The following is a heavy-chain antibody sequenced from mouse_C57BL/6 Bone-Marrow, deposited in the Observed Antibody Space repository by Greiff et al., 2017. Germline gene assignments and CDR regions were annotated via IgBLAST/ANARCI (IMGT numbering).Heavy chain of an antibody. J-gene: IGHJ4*01. CDR2: INPSSGYT. D-gene: IGHD2-3*01. V-gene: IGHV1-7*01. CDR3: SRYYDGYYDAVDY. CDR1: GYTFTSYW. Sequence: VKLQESGAELAKPGASVKLSCKASGYTFTSYWMHWVKQRPGQGLEWIGYINPSSGYTKYNQKFKDKATLTADKSSSTAYMQLSSLTYEDSAVYDCSRYYDGYYDAVDYWDQGTAVTVSS.